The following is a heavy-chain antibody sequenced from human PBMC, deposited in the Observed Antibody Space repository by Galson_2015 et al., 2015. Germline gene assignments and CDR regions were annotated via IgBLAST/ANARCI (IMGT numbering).Heavy chain of an antibody. CDR1: GFTFSDYT. CDR3: ARDLGVAVAGTGFGY. CDR2: ISSSSSYI. Sequence: LRLSCAGSGFTFSDYTINWVRQAPGRGLEWVSSISSSSSYIFYADSVKGRFTISRDNAKNSLYLQMDSLRAEDTAVYYCARDLGVAVAGTGFGYWGQGTLVTVSS. V-gene: IGHV3-21*01. J-gene: IGHJ4*02. D-gene: IGHD6-19*01.